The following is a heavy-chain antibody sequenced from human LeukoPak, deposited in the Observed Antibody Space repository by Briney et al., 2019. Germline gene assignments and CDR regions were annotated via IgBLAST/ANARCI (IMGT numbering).Heavy chain of an antibody. Sequence: ASVKVSCKASGYTFTGYYMHWVRQAPGQGLEWMGGIIPIFGTTNYAQKFQGRVTITADESTTTAYMELSSLRSEDTAVYYCARHAGGYWGQGTLVTVSS. V-gene: IGHV1-69*13. D-gene: IGHD3-10*01. CDR1: GYTFTGYY. J-gene: IGHJ4*02. CDR2: IIPIFGTT. CDR3: ARHAGGY.